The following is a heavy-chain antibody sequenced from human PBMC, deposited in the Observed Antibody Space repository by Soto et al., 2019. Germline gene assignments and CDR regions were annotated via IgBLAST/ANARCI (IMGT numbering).Heavy chain of an antibody. CDR1: GFSISTSGVS. J-gene: IGHJ1*01. D-gene: IGHD3-22*01. CDR2: IYWNEDK. V-gene: IGHV2-5*01. Sequence: QITLKESGPTLAKPTQTLTLTCTFSGFSISTSGVSVGWFRQPPGKALEWLALIYWNEDKRYTPSLKSRLTISKDTSKDHVVLSMTDMDPADTATYFCAHSTSGYYFRYFHLWGQGTLVTVS. CDR3: AHSTSGYYFRYFHL.